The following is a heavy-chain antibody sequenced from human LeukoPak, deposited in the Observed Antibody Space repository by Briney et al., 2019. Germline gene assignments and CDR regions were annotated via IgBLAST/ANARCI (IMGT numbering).Heavy chain of an antibody. Sequence: GGSLRLSCAASGFAFSGYSMNWVRQAPGKGLEWVSSISSSSNIYYADSVKGRFTISRDNAKNSLYLQMNSLRAEDTTVYYCARENPAGTTIDYWGQGTLVTVSS. J-gene: IGHJ4*02. D-gene: IGHD1-1*01. V-gene: IGHV3-69-1*02. CDR3: ARENPAGTTIDY. CDR2: ISSSSNI. CDR1: GFAFSGYS.